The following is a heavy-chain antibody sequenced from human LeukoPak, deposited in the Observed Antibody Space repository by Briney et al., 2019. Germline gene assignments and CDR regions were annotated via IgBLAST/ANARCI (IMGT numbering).Heavy chain of an antibody. J-gene: IGHJ4*02. CDR1: GFTFSSYA. CDR2: ISGSGGST. Sequence: GGSLRLSCAASGFTFSSYAMSWVRQAPGKGLEWVSAISGSGGSTYYADSVKGRFTISRDNSKNTLYLQMNSLRAEDTAVYYCARTSRSCTNGVCYSVVDYWGQGTLVTVSS. V-gene: IGHV3-23*01. CDR3: ARTSRSCTNGVCYSVVDY. D-gene: IGHD2-8*01.